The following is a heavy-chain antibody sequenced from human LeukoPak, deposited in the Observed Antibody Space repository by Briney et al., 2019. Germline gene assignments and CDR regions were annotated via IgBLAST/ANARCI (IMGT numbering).Heavy chain of an antibody. CDR2: ISSSSSHI. D-gene: IGHD3-3*01. Sequence: KPGGSLRLSCAASGFTFSSYSMNWVRQAPGKGLEWVSSISSSSSHIYYADSVKGRFTISRDNAKNSLYLQMNSLRAEDTAVYYCARGGYDFDFDYWGQGTLVTVSS. CDR1: GFTFSSYS. V-gene: IGHV3-21*01. J-gene: IGHJ4*02. CDR3: ARGGYDFDFDY.